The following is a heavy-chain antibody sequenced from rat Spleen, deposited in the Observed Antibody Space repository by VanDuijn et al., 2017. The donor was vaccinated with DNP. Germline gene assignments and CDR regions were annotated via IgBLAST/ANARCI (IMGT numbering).Heavy chain of an antibody. CDR1: GFTFSDYY. D-gene: IGHD1-3*01. V-gene: IGHV5S11*01. Sequence: EVQLVEAGGGLVQPGRSMKLSCAASGFTFSDYYMAWVRQAPTKGLEWVASISTGGGDTYYLDSVKGRFTISRDNAKSTLYLQMDSLRSEETATYYCARHANYGSLVYAMDAWGQGTSVTVSS. CDR3: ARHANYGSLVYAMDA. J-gene: IGHJ4*01. CDR2: ISTGGGDT.